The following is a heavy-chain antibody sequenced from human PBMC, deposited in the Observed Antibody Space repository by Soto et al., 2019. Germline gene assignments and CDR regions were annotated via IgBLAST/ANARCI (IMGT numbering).Heavy chain of an antibody. V-gene: IGHV3-23*01. CDR2: IGDSGAST. CDR3: AKGVELDV. D-gene: IGHD1-26*01. CDR1: GFSFSSFA. Sequence: EVLLLESGGGLVQPGGSLRLSGEASGFSFSSFAMNWVRQAPGKGLEWVSAIGDSGASTYYADSVKGRFTISRDNSRNTLYLQLNSLRAEDTAVYYCAKGVELDVWGNGTTVTVSS. J-gene: IGHJ6*04.